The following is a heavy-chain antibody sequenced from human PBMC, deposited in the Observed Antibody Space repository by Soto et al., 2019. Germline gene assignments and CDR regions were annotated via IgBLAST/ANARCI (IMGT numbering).Heavy chain of an antibody. J-gene: IGHJ5*02. Sequence: SETLSLTCTVSGGSISSYYWSWIRQPPGKGLEWIGYIYYSGSTNYNPSLKSRVTISVDTSKNQFSLKLSSVTAADTAVYYCARTVGGIGYCSSTSCPGGWFDPWGQGTLVTVSS. CDR2: IYYSGST. D-gene: IGHD2-2*03. CDR1: GGSISSYY. CDR3: ARTVGGIGYCSSTSCPGGWFDP. V-gene: IGHV4-59*01.